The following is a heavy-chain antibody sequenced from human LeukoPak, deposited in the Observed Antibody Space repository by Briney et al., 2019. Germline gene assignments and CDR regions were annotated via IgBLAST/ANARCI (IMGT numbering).Heavy chain of an antibody. CDR3: AKESPQFDY. Sequence: GGSLRLSCAAPGFTFSSYAMSWVRQAPGKGLEWVSVISGNGVSTHYADSMKGRFTISRDNSKNTLYLQMSSLTAEDTAVYYCAKESPQFDYWGQGTLVTVSS. J-gene: IGHJ4*02. CDR2: ISGNGVST. CDR1: GFTFSSYA. V-gene: IGHV3-23*01.